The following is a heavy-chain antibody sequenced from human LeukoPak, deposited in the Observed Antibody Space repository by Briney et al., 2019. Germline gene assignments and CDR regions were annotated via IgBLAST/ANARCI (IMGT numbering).Heavy chain of an antibody. Sequence: GGSLRLSCAASGFTFSSYAMSWGRQAPGKGLEWVSAISGSGGSTYYADSVKGRFTISRDNSKNTLYLQMNSLRAEDTAVYYCAKGRSVAVAGTNAFDIWGQGTMVTVSS. J-gene: IGHJ3*02. D-gene: IGHD6-19*01. CDR2: ISGSGGST. CDR3: AKGRSVAVAGTNAFDI. CDR1: GFTFSSYA. V-gene: IGHV3-23*01.